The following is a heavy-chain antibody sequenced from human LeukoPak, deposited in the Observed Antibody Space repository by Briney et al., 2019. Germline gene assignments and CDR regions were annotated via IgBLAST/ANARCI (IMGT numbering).Heavy chain of an antibody. D-gene: IGHD1-26*01. Sequence: GGSLRLSCAASGFTFSNAWMSWVRQAPGKGLEWVGRIKSKTDGGTTDYAAPVKGRFTISRDDSKNTLYLQMNSLKTEDTAVYYCTTGVRKKGATEPSPSLYYMDVWGKGTTVTVSS. V-gene: IGHV3-15*01. CDR3: TTGVRKKGATEPSPSLYYMDV. J-gene: IGHJ6*03. CDR2: IKSKTDGGTT. CDR1: GFTFSNAW.